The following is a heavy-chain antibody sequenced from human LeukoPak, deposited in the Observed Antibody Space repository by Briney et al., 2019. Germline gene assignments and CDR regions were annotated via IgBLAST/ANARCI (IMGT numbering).Heavy chain of an antibody. V-gene: IGHV3-15*01. D-gene: IGHD2-21*02. CDR1: GFTFSNAW. Sequence: GGSLRLSCAASGFTFSNAWMSWVRQAPGKGLEWVGRIKSKTDGGTTDYAAPVRGRFTISRDDSKNTLYLQMNSLKTEDTAVYYCTTDRRIVVVTGYWGQGTLVTVSS. J-gene: IGHJ4*02. CDR2: IKSKTDGGTT. CDR3: TTDRRIVVVTGY.